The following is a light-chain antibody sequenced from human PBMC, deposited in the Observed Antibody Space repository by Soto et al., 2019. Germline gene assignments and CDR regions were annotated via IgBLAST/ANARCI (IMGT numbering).Light chain of an antibody. CDR3: QQLITYPQT. V-gene: IGKV1-9*01. CDR2: AAS. CDR1: QGISTY. Sequence: DIQLTQSPSFLSASVGDRVTMTCRASQGISTYLAWYQQKPGKAPKLLIHAASTLQSGVPSRFSGSGSGTEFALAISSLQPEDFATYYCQQLITYPQTFGQGTKVDIK. J-gene: IGKJ1*01.